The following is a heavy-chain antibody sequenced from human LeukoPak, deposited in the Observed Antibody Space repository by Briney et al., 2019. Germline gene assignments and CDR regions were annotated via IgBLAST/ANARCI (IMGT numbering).Heavy chain of an antibody. CDR1: GFTFSSYS. J-gene: IGHJ3*02. Sequence: NPGGSLRLSCAASGFTFSSYSMNWVRQAPGKGLEWVSSISSSSSYIYYADSVKGRFTISRDNAKNSLYLQMNSLRAEDTAVYYCVRTNCSSTSCYEIAFDIWGQGTMVTVSS. CDR2: ISSSSSYI. V-gene: IGHV3-21*01. D-gene: IGHD2-2*01. CDR3: VRTNCSSTSCYEIAFDI.